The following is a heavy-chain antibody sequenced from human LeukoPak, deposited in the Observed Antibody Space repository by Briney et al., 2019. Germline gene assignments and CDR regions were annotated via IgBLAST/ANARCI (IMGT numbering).Heavy chain of an antibody. CDR3: ARVLHDVAVAGTTSGY. J-gene: IGHJ4*02. Sequence: GGSLRLSCAASGFTFSSYWMHWVRQAPGKGLVWVSRINSDGSSTSYADSVKGRFTISRDNAKNTLYLQMNSLRAEDTAMYYCARVLHDVAVAGTTSGYWGQGTLVTVSS. CDR2: INSDGSST. CDR1: GFTFSSYW. V-gene: IGHV3-74*01. D-gene: IGHD6-19*01.